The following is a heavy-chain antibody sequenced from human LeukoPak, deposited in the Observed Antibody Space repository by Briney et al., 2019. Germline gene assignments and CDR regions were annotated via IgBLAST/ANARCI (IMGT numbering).Heavy chain of an antibody. D-gene: IGHD2-2*01. J-gene: IGHJ6*02. CDR2: INSDGSST. V-gene: IGHV3-74*01. Sequence: PGGSLRLSCAASGFTFSSYWMHWVRQAPGKGLVWVSRINSDGSSTSYADSVKGRFTISRDNAKNSLYLQMNSLRAEDTAVYYCAREDIVVVPAAYYYYYGMDVWGQGTTVTVSS. CDR3: AREDIVVVPAAYYYYYGMDV. CDR1: GFTFSSYW.